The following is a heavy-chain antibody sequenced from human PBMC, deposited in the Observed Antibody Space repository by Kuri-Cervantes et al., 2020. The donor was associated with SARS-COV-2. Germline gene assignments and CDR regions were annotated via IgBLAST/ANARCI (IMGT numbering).Heavy chain of an antibody. V-gene: IGHV4-34*01. J-gene: IGHJ6*03. CDR3: ARWYSSSWYHYYYMDV. CDR1: GGSFSGYY. Sequence: SETLSLTCAVYGGSFSGYYWSWIRQPPGKGLEWIGEINHSGSTNYNPSFKSRVTISVDTSKNQFSLKLSSVTAADTAVYYCARWYSSSWYHYYYMDVWGKGTTVTVSS. D-gene: IGHD6-13*01. CDR2: INHSGST.